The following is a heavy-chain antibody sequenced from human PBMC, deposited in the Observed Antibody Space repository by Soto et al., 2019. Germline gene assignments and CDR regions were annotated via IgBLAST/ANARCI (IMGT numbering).Heavy chain of an antibody. J-gene: IGHJ4*02. Sequence: VKVSCKASGYTFTSYAISWVRQAPGQGLEWMGGIIPIFGTANYAQMFQGRVTITADESTSTAYMELSSLRSEDTAVYYCARESRYCSGGSCYFLPGIDYWGQGTLVTVSS. CDR1: GYTFTSYA. CDR3: ARESRYCSGGSCYFLPGIDY. V-gene: IGHV1-69*13. D-gene: IGHD2-15*01. CDR2: IIPIFGTA.